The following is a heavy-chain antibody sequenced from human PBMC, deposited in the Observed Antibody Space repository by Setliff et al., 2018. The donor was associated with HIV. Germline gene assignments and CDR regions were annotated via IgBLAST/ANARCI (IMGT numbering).Heavy chain of an antibody. CDR3: ATYSSSWPDY. CDR2: IFYSGST. V-gene: IGHV4-39*01. CDR1: GGSISSRAYY. Sequence: KPSETLSLTCTVSGGSISSRAYYWGWIRQPPGKGLEWIGSIFYSGSTYYSPSLKSRVTISVDTSKNQFSLKLSSVTAADTAVYYCATYSSSWPDYWGQGTLVTVSS. D-gene: IGHD6-13*01. J-gene: IGHJ4*02.